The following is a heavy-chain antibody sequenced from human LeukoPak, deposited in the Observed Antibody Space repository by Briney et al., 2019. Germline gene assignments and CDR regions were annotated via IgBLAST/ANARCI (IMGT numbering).Heavy chain of an antibody. Sequence: GGSLRLSCAASGLTFSNCAMSWVRRAPGKGLEWVSTISGSGDSTYYADSVKGRVTISRDNAKNTVSLQMTSLRAEDTGVYYCARAPSEIGGYYPEYFRHWGQGTLVIVSS. D-gene: IGHD3-22*01. CDR2: ISGSGDST. J-gene: IGHJ1*01. CDR1: GLTFSNCA. V-gene: IGHV3-23*01. CDR3: ARAPSEIGGYYPEYFRH.